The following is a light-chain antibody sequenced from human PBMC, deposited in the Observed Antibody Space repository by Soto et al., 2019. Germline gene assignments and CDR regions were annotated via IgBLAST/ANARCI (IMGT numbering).Light chain of an antibody. CDR2: SND. Sequence: QSVLTQPPSASGTPGQRVTISCSGRSSNIGSNTVTWYQHLPGTAPKLLIYSNDQRPSGVPDRFSGSKSGTSASLAISGPQSEDEADYYCASWDDSRKGVVFGGGTKVTVL. J-gene: IGLJ2*01. CDR3: ASWDDSRKGVV. CDR1: SSNIGSNT. V-gene: IGLV1-44*01.